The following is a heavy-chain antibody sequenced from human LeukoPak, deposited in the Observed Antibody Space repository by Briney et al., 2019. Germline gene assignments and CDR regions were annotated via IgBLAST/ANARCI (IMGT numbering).Heavy chain of an antibody. J-gene: IGHJ4*02. Sequence: PSETLSLTCTVSGGSISSSSYYWGWIRQPPGKGLEWIGSIYYSGSTYYNPSLKSRVTISVDTSKNQFSLKLSSVTAADTAVYYCASTSITMIVVSGVYWGQGTLVTVSS. CDR3: ASTSITMIVVSGVY. D-gene: IGHD3-22*01. CDR1: GGSISSSSYY. V-gene: IGHV4-39*01. CDR2: IYYSGST.